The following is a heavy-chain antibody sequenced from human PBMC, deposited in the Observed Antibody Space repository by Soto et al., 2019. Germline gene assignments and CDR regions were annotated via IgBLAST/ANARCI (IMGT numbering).Heavy chain of an antibody. CDR2: ISGSGSTV. J-gene: IGHJ3*02. V-gene: IGHV3-48*03. CDR3: ARVGDVGAFDI. CDR1: GFTVSSYE. Sequence: GGSLRLSCAASGFTVSSYEMNWVRQAPGKGLEWVSYISGSGSTVFDADSMKGRITISRDNGKNSLYLQMNSLKAEDTAVYYCARVGDVGAFDIWGQGTMVTVSS. D-gene: IGHD1-26*01.